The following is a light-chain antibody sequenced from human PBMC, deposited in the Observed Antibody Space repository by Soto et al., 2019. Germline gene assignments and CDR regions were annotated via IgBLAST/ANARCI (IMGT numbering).Light chain of an antibody. J-gene: IGKJ5*01. Sequence: EVVMTHSPATLSVSPGEGATLSSRASETVATNLAWYQQKPGQAPRLLIYGASSRATGIPDRFSGSGSGTDFTLTISRLEPEDFAVYYCQQYGSSPRTFGQGTRLEIK. CDR2: GAS. CDR1: ETVATN. V-gene: IGKV3-20*01. CDR3: QQYGSSPRT.